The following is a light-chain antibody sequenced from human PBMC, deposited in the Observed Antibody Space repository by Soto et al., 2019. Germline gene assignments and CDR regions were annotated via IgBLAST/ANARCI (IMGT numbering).Light chain of an antibody. CDR2: GAS. J-gene: IGKJ1*01. CDR3: QHYGSSPWT. Sequence: ETVLTQSPGTLSLSPGERATLSCRASQTIRSNYFAWYQQTPGQAPRLLIYGASNRSTGSADRFSGSGSGTDFTLIISRLQPEDFALYYYQHYGSSPWTFGQGTKVDIK. V-gene: IGKV3-20*01. CDR1: QTIRSNY.